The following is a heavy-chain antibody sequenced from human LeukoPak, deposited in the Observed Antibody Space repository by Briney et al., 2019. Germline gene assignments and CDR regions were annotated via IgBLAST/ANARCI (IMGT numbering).Heavy chain of an antibody. J-gene: IGHJ4*02. CDR3: ARGWYYFDY. CDR1: GFTSSSYA. V-gene: IGHV3-30*04. Sequence: GGSLRLSCAASGFTSSSYAMHWVRQAPGKGLEWVAVISYDGSNKYYADSVKGRFTISRDNSKNTLYLQMNSLRAEDTAVYYCARGWYYFDYWGQGTLVTVSS. CDR2: ISYDGSNK. D-gene: IGHD6-19*01.